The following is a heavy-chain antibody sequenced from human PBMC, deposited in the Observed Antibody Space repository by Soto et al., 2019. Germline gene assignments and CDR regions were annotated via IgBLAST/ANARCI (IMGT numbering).Heavy chain of an antibody. CDR2: ISGSGGST. CDR3: AKAPAGGIYYYDSSGYYPFDY. D-gene: IGHD3-22*01. CDR1: GFTFSSFA. V-gene: IGHV3-23*01. J-gene: IGHJ4*02. Sequence: GGSLRLSCAASGFTFSSFAMSWVRQAPGKGLEWVSAISGSGGSTYYADSVKGRFTISRDNSKNTRYLQMNSLRAEDTAVYYCAKAPAGGIYYYDSSGYYPFDYWGQGTLVTVSS.